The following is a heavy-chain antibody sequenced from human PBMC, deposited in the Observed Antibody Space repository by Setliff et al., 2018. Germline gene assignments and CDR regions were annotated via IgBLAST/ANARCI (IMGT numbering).Heavy chain of an antibody. V-gene: IGHV3-23*01. CDR3: ARTCSGSGCYAGLES. CDR1: GFTFSDFG. Sequence: GGSLRLSCAASGFTFSDFGMTLVRQAPGKRLEWVSSISATGGNTFYADSVKGRFTISRDNSKNTLYLQMNSLRPEDTAVYYCARTCSGSGCYAGLESWGQGTPVTVSS. CDR2: ISATGGNT. J-gene: IGHJ4*02. D-gene: IGHD2-15*01.